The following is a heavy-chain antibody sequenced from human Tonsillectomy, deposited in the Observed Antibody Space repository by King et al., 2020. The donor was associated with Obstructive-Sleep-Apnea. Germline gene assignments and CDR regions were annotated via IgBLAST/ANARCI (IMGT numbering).Heavy chain of an antibody. D-gene: IGHD6-13*01. CDR3: ARGGWGSSWPFDY. CDR1: GGSFSGYY. J-gene: IGHJ4*02. V-gene: IGHV4-34*01. CDR2: INHSGST. Sequence: VQLQQWGAGLLKPSETLSLTCAVYGGSFSGYYWSWIRQPPGKGLEWIGEINHSGSTNYNPSLKSRVTISLDTSKNQFSLELYSVTAADTAVYYCARGGWGSSWPFDYWGQGTLVTVSS.